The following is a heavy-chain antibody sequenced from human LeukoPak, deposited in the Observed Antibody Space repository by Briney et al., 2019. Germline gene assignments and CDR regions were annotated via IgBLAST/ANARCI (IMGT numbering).Heavy chain of an antibody. D-gene: IGHD3-16*02. J-gene: IGHJ4*02. CDR3: ARGTAGYHSSYFDY. V-gene: IGHV3-74*01. CDR1: GFTFGSPW. Sequence: GGSLRLSCAASGFTFGSPWMHWVRQAPGKGLVWVSRINSDGSATAYADSVKGRFTISRDNTENTLYLQMNSLRAEDTAVYYCARGTAGYHSSYFDYWGQGTLVTVSS. CDR2: INSDGSAT.